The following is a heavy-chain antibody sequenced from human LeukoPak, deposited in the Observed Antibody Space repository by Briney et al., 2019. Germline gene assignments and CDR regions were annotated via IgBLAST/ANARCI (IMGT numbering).Heavy chain of an antibody. V-gene: IGHV3-53*01. Sequence: TGGSLRLSCAASGFTVSSNYMSWVRHAPGKGLEWFSVIYSGGSTYYADSVKGRFTISRDNSKNTLYLQMNSLRAEDTAVYYCARGIIAGTVSADYWGQGTLVTVSS. D-gene: IGHD6-13*01. J-gene: IGHJ4*02. CDR1: GFTVSSNY. CDR2: IYSGGST. CDR3: ARGIIAGTVSADY.